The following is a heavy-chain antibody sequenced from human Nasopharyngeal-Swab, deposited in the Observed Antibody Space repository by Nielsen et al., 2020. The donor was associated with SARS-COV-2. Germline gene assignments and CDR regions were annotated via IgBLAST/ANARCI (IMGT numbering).Heavy chain of an antibody. V-gene: IGHV3-9*01. Sequence: GGSLRLSCAASGFTFDDYAMHWVRQAPGKGLEWVSGISWNSGSIGYADSVKGRFTISRDNAKNSLYLQMNSLRAEDKALYYCAKVGGDYYFDYWGQGTLVTVSS. J-gene: IGHJ4*02. CDR1: GFTFDDYA. D-gene: IGHD3-16*01. CDR2: ISWNSGSI. CDR3: AKVGGDYYFDY.